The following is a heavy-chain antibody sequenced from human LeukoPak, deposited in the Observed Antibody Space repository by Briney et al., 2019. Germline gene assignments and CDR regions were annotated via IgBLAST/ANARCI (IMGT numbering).Heavy chain of an antibody. CDR1: GDSLSSYY. CDR2: IYYSGST. V-gene: IGHV4-59*01. CDR3: ARGRTTVTKRELYNWFDP. D-gene: IGHD4-17*01. Sequence: SETLSLTCTVSGDSLSSYYWSWIRQPPGKGLEWIGYIYYSGSTNYNPSLKSRVTISVDTSKNQFSLKLSSVTAADTAVYYCARGRTTVTKRELYNWFDPWGQGTLVTVSS. J-gene: IGHJ5*02.